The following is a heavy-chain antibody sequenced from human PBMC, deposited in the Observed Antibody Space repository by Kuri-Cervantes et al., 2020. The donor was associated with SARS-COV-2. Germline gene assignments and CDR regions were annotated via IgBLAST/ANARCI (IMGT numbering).Heavy chain of an antibody. D-gene: IGHD2-15*01. CDR3: ARDPVVVAAADWDGMDV. CDR1: GLTFSSYG. J-gene: IGHJ6*02. Sequence: GGSLRLSCAASGLTFSSYGMHWVRQAPGKGLEWVAVIWYDGSNQYYADSVKGRFTISRDNSKNTLYLQMNSLRAEDTAVYYCARDPVVVAAADWDGMDVWGQGTTVTVSS. CDR2: IWYDGSNQ. V-gene: IGHV3-33*08.